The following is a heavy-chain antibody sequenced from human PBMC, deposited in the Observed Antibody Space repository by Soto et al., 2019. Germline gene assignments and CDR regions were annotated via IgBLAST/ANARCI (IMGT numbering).Heavy chain of an antibody. CDR2: ISDSGNII. Sequence: EVQLVESGGGLVQPGGSLRLSCATSGFTFSAYEMTWVRQAPGKGLEWISYISDSGNIIYYADSVKGRFTISRDDAKNSLYLQMNSLRADATALYYCVRIGAGGWDIPFDYWGQGTLVTVSS. V-gene: IGHV3-48*03. D-gene: IGHD6-19*01. CDR3: VRIGAGGWDIPFDY. CDR1: GFTFSAYE. J-gene: IGHJ4*02.